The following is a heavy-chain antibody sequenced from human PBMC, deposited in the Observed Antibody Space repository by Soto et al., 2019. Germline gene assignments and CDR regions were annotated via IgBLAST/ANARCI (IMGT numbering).Heavy chain of an antibody. J-gene: IGHJ4*02. Sequence: EVQLVESRGGLVQPGGSLRLSCAASRFTFSNFAMSWVRQAPGKGLEWVSTITGTSANTYYTDSVKGRFDISRDDSQNTLYLQMNSLATEDTAVYYCAKGGATYGLLTHDYWGQGTLVTVSS. CDR2: ITGTSANT. D-gene: IGHD3-9*01. V-gene: IGHV3-23*04. CDR1: RFTFSNFA. CDR3: AKGGATYGLLTHDY.